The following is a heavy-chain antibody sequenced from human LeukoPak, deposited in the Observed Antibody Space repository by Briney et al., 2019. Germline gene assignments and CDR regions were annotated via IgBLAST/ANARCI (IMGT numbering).Heavy chain of an antibody. CDR2: VYFSGST. J-gene: IGHJ6*03. V-gene: IGHV4-39*07. CDR3: AREKPQYYYYMDV. CDR1: GGSISSRGYY. Sequence: SETLSLTCTVSGGSISSRGYYWGWIRQPPGKGLEWIGSVYFSGSTYYNPSLKSRVTISVDTSKNQFSLKLSSVTAADTAVYYCAREKPQYYYYMDVWGKGTTVTVSS.